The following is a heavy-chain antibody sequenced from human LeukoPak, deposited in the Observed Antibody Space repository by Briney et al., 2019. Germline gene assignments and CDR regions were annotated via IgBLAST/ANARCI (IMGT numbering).Heavy chain of an antibody. CDR2: ISGSGGST. J-gene: IGHJ4*02. CDR3: TKDLRYHYADNHSEMDEHDY. CDR1: GFTFSSYA. D-gene: IGHD4-23*01. Sequence: GGSLRLSCAASGFTFSSYAMSWVRQAPGSGLEWVSAISGSGGSTYYADSVKGRFTISRDNSKNTLSLQMNSLRVEDTALYYCTKDLRYHYADNHSEMDEHDYWGQGTLVTVSS. V-gene: IGHV3-23*01.